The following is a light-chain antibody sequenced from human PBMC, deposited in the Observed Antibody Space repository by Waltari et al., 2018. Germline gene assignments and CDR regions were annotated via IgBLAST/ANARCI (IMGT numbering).Light chain of an antibody. CDR2: AAY. CDR1: QDLGNW. J-gene: IGKJ4*01. V-gene: IGKV1-12*01. Sequence: DIQLTQSPSSVSASVGDRVTLTCRASQDLGNWLAWFQQKPGKAPKLLIYAAYALQRGVPSRFSGSGSGTECTLTINDLQPEDFATYYGQQAHTFPLTFGGGTKVEMK. CDR3: QQAHTFPLT.